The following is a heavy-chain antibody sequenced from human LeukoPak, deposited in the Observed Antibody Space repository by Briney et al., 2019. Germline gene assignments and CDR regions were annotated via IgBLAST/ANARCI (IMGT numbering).Heavy chain of an antibody. D-gene: IGHD6-19*01. Sequence: PGGSLRLSCAASGITFSSYWMHWVRQAPGKGLVWVSRINSDGSSTTYAGSVKGRFTISRDNAENTLYLQMNSLRAEDTAVYYCARGFSVASTGGSEYWGQGTLVTVSS. CDR2: INSDGSST. CDR1: GITFSSYW. J-gene: IGHJ4*02. CDR3: ARGFSVASTGGSEY. V-gene: IGHV3-74*01.